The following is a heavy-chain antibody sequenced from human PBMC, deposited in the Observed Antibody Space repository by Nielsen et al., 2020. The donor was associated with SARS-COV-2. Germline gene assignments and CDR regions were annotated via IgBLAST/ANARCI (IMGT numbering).Heavy chain of an antibody. V-gene: IGHV3-23*01. Sequence: ETLSLTCTVSGGSISSSSYYWGWIRQAPGKGLEWVSAISGSGGSTYYADSVKGRFTISRDNSKNTLYLQMNSLRAEDTAVYYCAKEVVVVAAYDYWGQGTLVTVSS. D-gene: IGHD2-15*01. J-gene: IGHJ4*02. CDR2: ISGSGGST. CDR3: AKEVVVVAAYDY. CDR1: GGSISSSSYY.